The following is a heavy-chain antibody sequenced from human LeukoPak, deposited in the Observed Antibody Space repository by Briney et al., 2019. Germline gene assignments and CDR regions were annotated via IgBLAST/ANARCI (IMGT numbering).Heavy chain of an antibody. CDR1: GFTFSSYA. J-gene: IGHJ4*02. CDR3: ARGFRDTAMFLDY. CDR2: ISGGGGST. V-gene: IGHV3-23*01. D-gene: IGHD5-18*01. Sequence: QPGGSLRLSCAASGFTFSSYAMSWVRQAPGKGLEWVSAISGGGGSTYYADSVKGRFTISRDNSKNTLYLQMDSLRAEDTAVYYCARGFRDTAMFLDYWGQGTLVTVSS.